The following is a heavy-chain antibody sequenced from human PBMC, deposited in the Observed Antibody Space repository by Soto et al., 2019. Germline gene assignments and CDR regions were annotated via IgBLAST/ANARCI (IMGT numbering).Heavy chain of an antibody. Sequence: EVQVLESGGGLVQPGGSLRLSCEGSGFTVSSHAMTWIRQAPGKGPEWASTVTADSGTYYADSVKGRFAMSRDTSENTLYLQINSLGAEETAAYYCTPHVSCSGGSCQYDAVAIRGQGTMVTVSS. CDR2: VTADSGT. V-gene: IGHV3-23*01. J-gene: IGHJ3*02. D-gene: IGHD2-15*01. CDR1: GFTVSSHA. CDR3: TPHVSCSGGSCQYDAVAI.